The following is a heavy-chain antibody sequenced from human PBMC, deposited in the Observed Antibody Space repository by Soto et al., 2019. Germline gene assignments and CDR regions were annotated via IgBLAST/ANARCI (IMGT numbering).Heavy chain of an antibody. D-gene: IGHD6-6*01. V-gene: IGHV4-59*01. J-gene: IGHJ6*02. Sequence: SETLSLTCTVSGGSMNNFYWTWIRQPPGRGLEWIGNIFYSGGTNYNPSLKSRVTISVDTSKNQFSLNLNSLTAADTAVYYCARGQEAAHSYYGLDVWGQGTTVTVSS. CDR2: IFYSGGT. CDR3: ARGQEAAHSYYGLDV. CDR1: GGSMNNFY.